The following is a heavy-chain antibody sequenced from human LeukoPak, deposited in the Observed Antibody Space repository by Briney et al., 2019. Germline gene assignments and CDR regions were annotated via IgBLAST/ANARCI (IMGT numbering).Heavy chain of an antibody. V-gene: IGHV1-8*01. CDR3: ARALNIAARPLYY. Sequence: GDSVKVSCKASGYTFTSYDINWVRQSTGQGLEWMGWMNPNSGNTGYAQKFQGRVTMTRNTSISTAYMELSSLRSEDTAVYYCARALNIAARPLYYWGQGTLVTVSS. J-gene: IGHJ4*02. D-gene: IGHD6-6*01. CDR1: GYTFTSYD. CDR2: MNPNSGNT.